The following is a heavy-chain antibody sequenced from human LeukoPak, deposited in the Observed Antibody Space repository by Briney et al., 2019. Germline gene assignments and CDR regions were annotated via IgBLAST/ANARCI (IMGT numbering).Heavy chain of an antibody. CDR1: GFTFSSYW. V-gene: IGHV3-7*01. Sequence: GGFLRLSCAASGFTFSSYWMSWVRQAPGKGLEWVANIKQDGSEKYYVDSVKGRFTISRDNAKNSLYPQMNSLRAEDTAVYYCARDNVPRSGWHTGYWGQGTLVTVSS. CDR3: ARDNVPRSGWHTGY. J-gene: IGHJ4*02. CDR2: IKQDGSEK. D-gene: IGHD6-19*01.